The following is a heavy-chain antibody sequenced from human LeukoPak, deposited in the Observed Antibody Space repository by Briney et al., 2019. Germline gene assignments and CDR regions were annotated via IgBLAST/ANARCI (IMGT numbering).Heavy chain of an antibody. Sequence: GGSLRLSCAASGFTFSSYGMHWVRQAPGKGLEWVAFIRYDGSNKYYADSVKGRFTISRDNSKNTLYLQMNSLRAEDTAVYYCAKGGWSYSSGWQTDYWGQGTLVTVSS. V-gene: IGHV3-30*02. CDR3: AKGGWSYSSGWQTDY. CDR2: IRYDGSNK. J-gene: IGHJ4*02. D-gene: IGHD6-19*01. CDR1: GFTFSSYG.